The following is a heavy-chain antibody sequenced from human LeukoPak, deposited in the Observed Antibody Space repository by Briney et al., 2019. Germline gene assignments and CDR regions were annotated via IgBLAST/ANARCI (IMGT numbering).Heavy chain of an antibody. CDR2: IYYSGST. CDR1: GGSISSSSYY. CDR3: ASEGWDYDILTGQEGIDY. V-gene: IGHV4-39*07. J-gene: IGHJ4*02. Sequence: SETLSLTCTVSGGSISSSSYYWGWIRQPPGKGLEWIGSIYYSGSTYYNPSLKSRVTISVDTSKNQFSLKLSSVTAADTAVYYCASEGWDYDILTGQEGIDYWGQETLVTVSS. D-gene: IGHD3-9*01.